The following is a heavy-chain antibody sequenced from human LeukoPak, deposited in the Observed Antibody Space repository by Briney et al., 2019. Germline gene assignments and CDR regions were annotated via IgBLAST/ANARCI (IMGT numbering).Heavy chain of an antibody. D-gene: IGHD6-13*01. CDR3: ARDYGSSWYFFDY. J-gene: IGHJ4*02. V-gene: IGHV1-69*06. Sequence: SVKVSCKASGGTLSSYAISWVRQAPGQGLEWMRGIIPIFGTANYAQKFQGRVTVTADKSTSTAYMELSSLRSEDTAVYYCARDYGSSWYFFDYWGQGTLVIVSS. CDR1: GGTLSSYA. CDR2: IIPIFGTA.